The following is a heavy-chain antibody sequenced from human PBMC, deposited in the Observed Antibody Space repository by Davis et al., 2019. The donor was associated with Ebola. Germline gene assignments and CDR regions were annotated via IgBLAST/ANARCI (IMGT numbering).Heavy chain of an antibody. V-gene: IGHV4-34*01. J-gene: IGHJ5*02. Sequence: MPSEPLSPTFALHGASFSGYYWSWIRKPLGEGLEWIGEINHSGSTNYNPSPKSRVTISVDTSKNQFSLKLSSVTAADTAVYYCARRRGYSSSWRFAFDPWGQGTLVTVSS. CDR1: GASFSGYY. CDR3: ARRRGYSSSWRFAFDP. CDR2: INHSGST. D-gene: IGHD6-13*01.